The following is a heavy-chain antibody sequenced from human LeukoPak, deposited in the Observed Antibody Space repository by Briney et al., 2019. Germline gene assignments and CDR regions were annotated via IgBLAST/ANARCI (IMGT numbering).Heavy chain of an antibody. CDR2: IYYSGST. J-gene: IGHJ4*02. Sequence: PSETLSLTCTVSGGSISSSSYYWGWIRQPPGKGLEWIGSIYYSGSTYYNPSLKSRVTISVDTSKNQFSLKLSSVTAADTAVYYCAADIVVVVAATQLDYWGQGTLVTVSS. V-gene: IGHV4-39*01. CDR3: AADIVVVVAATQLDY. CDR1: GGSISSSSYY. D-gene: IGHD2-15*01.